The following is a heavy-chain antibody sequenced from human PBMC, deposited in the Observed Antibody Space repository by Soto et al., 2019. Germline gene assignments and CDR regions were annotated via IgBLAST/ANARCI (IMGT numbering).Heavy chain of an antibody. CDR1: GFTFSSYS. D-gene: IGHD5-18*01. J-gene: IGHJ6*02. V-gene: IGHV3-21*01. CDR3: ARDLGYGYGPYYYYGMDV. Sequence: EVQLVESGGGLVKPGGSLRLSCAASGFTFSSYSMNWVRQAPGKGLEWVSSISSSSSYIYYADSVKGRFTISRDNAKNSLYLQMNSLRAEDTAVYYCARDLGYGYGPYYYYGMDVWGQGTTVTVSS. CDR2: ISSSSSYI.